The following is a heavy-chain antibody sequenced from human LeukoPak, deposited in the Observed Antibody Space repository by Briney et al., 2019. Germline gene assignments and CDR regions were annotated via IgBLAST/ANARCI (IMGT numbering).Heavy chain of an antibody. Sequence: GGSLRLSCAASGFTFSSYSMNWVRQAPGKGLEWVSSISRSRSYIYYADSVKGRFTISRDNAKNSLYMQMNSLRAEDTAVYYCARDVGEWFGEFGYYYYYGMDVWGQGTTVTVSS. D-gene: IGHD3-10*01. J-gene: IGHJ6*02. V-gene: IGHV3-21*01. CDR2: ISRSRSYI. CDR1: GFTFSSYS. CDR3: ARDVGEWFGEFGYYYYYGMDV.